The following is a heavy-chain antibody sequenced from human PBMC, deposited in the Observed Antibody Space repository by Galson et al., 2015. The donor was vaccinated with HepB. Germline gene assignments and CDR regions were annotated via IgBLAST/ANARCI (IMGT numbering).Heavy chain of an antibody. CDR1: GFTFSSYA. V-gene: IGHV3-23*01. Sequence: SLRLSCAASGFTFSSYAMSWVRQAPGKGLEWVSAIATSVGSTYYADSVKGRFTISRDNSKNTLYLQMNSLRAEDTAVYYCAKTHYCSSPTCGTHHWGQGTPVTVSS. J-gene: IGHJ5*02. CDR2: IATSVGST. D-gene: IGHD2-2*01. CDR3: AKTHYCSSPTCGTHH.